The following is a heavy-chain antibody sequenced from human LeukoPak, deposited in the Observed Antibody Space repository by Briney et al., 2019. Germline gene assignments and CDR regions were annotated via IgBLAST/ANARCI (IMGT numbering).Heavy chain of an antibody. CDR1: GFTFSSYS. CDR3: ARDRHCVNGVCHSPPGMDV. D-gene: IGHD2-8*01. J-gene: IGHJ6*02. Sequence: GGSLRLSCAASGFTFSSYSMNWVRQAPGKGLEWVADIWFDKNQHFADSVKGRFAISRDNSKNTVYLQLNSLRPEDTAVYYCARDRHCVNGVCHSPPGMDVWGQGTTVTVSS. CDR2: IWFDKNQ. V-gene: IGHV3-33*08.